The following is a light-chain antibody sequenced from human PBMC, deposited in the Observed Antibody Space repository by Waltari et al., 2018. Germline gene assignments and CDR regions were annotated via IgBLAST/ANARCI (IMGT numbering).Light chain of an antibody. CDR2: AAS. J-gene: IGKJ4*01. CDR3: EHFNNYPLT. V-gene: IGKV1-9*01. Sequence: DIQMTQSLSSLSASVGDRLTITCRASQDIRHYLAWYHLRPGKAPKILIYAASTLQGGVPSRFSGSGSGTDFTLTISSLQPEDFATYYYEHFNNYPLTFGGGTKVEIK. CDR1: QDIRHY.